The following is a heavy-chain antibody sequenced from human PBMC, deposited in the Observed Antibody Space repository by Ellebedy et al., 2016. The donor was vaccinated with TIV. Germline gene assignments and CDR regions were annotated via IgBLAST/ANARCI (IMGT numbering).Heavy chain of an antibody. J-gene: IGHJ3*02. V-gene: IGHV3-74*01. CDR1: GFTFSYYG. Sequence: GGSLRLSCAASGFTFSYYGMFWARQAPGKGLVWVSHMNKDGTTTDYADSVTGRFTISRDNAKNTLYLQMNNLGVEDTALYYCARGGTATFDIWGQGTMVTVSP. CDR2: MNKDGTTT. CDR3: ARGGTATFDI. D-gene: IGHD2-15*01.